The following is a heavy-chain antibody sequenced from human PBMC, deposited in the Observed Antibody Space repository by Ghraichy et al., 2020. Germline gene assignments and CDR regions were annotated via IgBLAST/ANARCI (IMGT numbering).Heavy chain of an antibody. CDR2: ISPNNGKT. CDR3: ARDPKLIEGLIHYGFDI. Sequence: ASVKVSCKASGYTFTTYGITWVRQAPGQGLEWMGWISPNNGKTKSTQKLQGRVTMTTDTAAGTVYMELTSLRSDDTAKYYCARDPKLIEGLIHYGFDIWGQGTMVTVSS. D-gene: IGHD3-3*01. CDR1: GYTFTTYG. J-gene: IGHJ3*02. V-gene: IGHV1-18*01.